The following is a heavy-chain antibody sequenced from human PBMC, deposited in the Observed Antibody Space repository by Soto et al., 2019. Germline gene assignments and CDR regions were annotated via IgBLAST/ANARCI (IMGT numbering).Heavy chain of an antibody. D-gene: IGHD1-26*01. CDR2: IYYMGRT. J-gene: IGHJ4*02. V-gene: IGHV4-61*08. CDR1: GDSISGGGYY. CDR3: ARDPVGVTHFDY. Sequence: PSETLSLTCTVSGDSISGGGYYWSWIRQHPGKGLEWIGYIYYMGRTNYNPSLKSRVTMSIDTSKNQFSLKLSSVTAADTAVYYCARDPVGVTHFDYWGQGALVTVSS.